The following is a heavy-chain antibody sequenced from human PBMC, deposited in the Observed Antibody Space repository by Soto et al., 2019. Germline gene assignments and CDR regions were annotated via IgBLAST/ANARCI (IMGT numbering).Heavy chain of an antibody. D-gene: IGHD6-19*01. CDR2: MKPDSGNS. Sequence: VQLVQSVAEVKKPGASVKVACKAGGYTFTSYDFNWVRQATGQGLEGMGWMKPDSGNSGYAQKFQDRVTTTRNTSIRTGYMELSSLRSGNTPVHFCASELDNSGCYNWCKGTLVSVSS. CDR3: ASELDNSGCYN. J-gene: IGHJ4*02. CDR1: GYTFTSYD. V-gene: IGHV1-8*02.